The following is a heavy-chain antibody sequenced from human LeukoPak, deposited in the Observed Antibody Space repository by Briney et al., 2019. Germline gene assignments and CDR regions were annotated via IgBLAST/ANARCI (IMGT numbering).Heavy chain of an antibody. Sequence: PGGSLRLSCAASGFTFSSYALSWVRQAPGKGLEWVSSISYSGGTTHYADSVEGRFTISRDNSKNTPYLQMNSLRAEDTAIYYCAKGGYCGSTNCYYFDCWGQGTLVTVSS. V-gene: IGHV3-23*01. CDR1: GFTFSSYA. D-gene: IGHD2-2*01. CDR3: AKGGYCGSTNCYYFDC. J-gene: IGHJ4*02. CDR2: ISYSGGTT.